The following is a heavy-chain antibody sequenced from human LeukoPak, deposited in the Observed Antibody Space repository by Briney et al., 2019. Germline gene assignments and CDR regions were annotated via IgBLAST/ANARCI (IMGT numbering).Heavy chain of an antibody. CDR1: GFTVSSNE. V-gene: IGHV3-38-3*01. Sequence: SGGSLRLSCAASGFTVSSNEMSWVRQAPGKGLEWVSSISGGSTYYADSRKGRFTISRDNSKNTLHLQMNSLRAEDTAVYYCARWVVATMFDYWGPGTLVTVSS. CDR2: ISGGST. CDR3: ARWVVATMFDY. J-gene: IGHJ4*02. D-gene: IGHD5-12*01.